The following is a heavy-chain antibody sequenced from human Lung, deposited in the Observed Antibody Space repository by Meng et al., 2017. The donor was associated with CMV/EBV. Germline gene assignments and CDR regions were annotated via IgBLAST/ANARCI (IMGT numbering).Heavy chain of an antibody. CDR1: GFTFSSYE. Sequence: SXAASGFTFSSYEMNWVRQAPGKGLEWVSYISSSGSTIYYADSEKGRFTISRDNAKNSLYLQMNSLRAEDTAVYYCARDRGVVVPAAKYYYYGMDVWGQGTTVXVSS. CDR2: ISSSGSTI. V-gene: IGHV3-48*03. J-gene: IGHJ6*02. D-gene: IGHD2-2*01. CDR3: ARDRGVVVPAAKYYYYGMDV.